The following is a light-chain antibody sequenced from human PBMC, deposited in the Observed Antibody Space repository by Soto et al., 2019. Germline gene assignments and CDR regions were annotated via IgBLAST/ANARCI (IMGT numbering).Light chain of an antibody. CDR2: GAS. J-gene: IGKJ1*01. Sequence: IVMQQSPTTVYVSAGERATLSCRARQSVRSNLAWYQQKPGQAPRLLMYGASTRAAGFPARFSGSGSGTEFTLTISSLQSEDFAVYYCQQYNTWPPATFGQGTKVDI. CDR1: QSVRSN. V-gene: IGKV3-15*01. CDR3: QQYNTWPPAT.